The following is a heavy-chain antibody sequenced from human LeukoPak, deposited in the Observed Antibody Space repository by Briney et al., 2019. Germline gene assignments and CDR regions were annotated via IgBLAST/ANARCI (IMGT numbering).Heavy chain of an antibody. V-gene: IGHV3-49*03. D-gene: IGHD1-1*01. Sequence: GGSLRLSCTASGFTFGDYAMSWFRQAPGKGLEWVGFIRSKAYGGTTEYAASVKGRFTISRDDSKSIAYLQMNSLKTEDTAMYYCTRDSELEGICDYWGQGTLVTVSS. CDR2: IRSKAYGGTT. CDR3: TRDSELEGICDY. CDR1: GFTFGDYA. J-gene: IGHJ4*02.